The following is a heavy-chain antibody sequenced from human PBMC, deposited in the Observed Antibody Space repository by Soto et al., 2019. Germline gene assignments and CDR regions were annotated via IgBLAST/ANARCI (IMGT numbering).Heavy chain of an antibody. CDR2: MNPNSGNT. D-gene: IGHD3-10*01. V-gene: IGHV1-8*01. CDR3: TRGGLFGLGSYHIDY. CDR1: GYTFTSFD. J-gene: IGHJ4*02. Sequence: ASVKVSCKGSGYTFTSFDINWVRQATGQGLEWLGWMNPNSGNTGYAQKFQGRVTMTRNTSITTAYMELSSLRSDDAAVYYCTRGGLFGLGSYHIDYWGQGTLVTVSS.